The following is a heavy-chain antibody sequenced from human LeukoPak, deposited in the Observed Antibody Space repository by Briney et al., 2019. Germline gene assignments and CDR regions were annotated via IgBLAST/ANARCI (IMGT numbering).Heavy chain of an antibody. Sequence: PGGSLRLSCAASGFTFSSYSMNWVRQAPGKGLEWVSSISSSSSYIYYADSVKGRFTISRDNAKNSLYLQMNSLRAEDTAVYYCARGAKHKQPGIQLWAQYYYYMDVWGKGTTVTVSS. CDR3: ARGAKHKQPGIQLWAQYYYYMDV. V-gene: IGHV3-21*01. D-gene: IGHD5-18*01. J-gene: IGHJ6*03. CDR2: ISSSSSYI. CDR1: GFTFSSYS.